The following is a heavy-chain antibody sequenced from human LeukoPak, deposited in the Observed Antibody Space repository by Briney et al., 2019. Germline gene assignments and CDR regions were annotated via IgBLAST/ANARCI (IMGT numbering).Heavy chain of an antibody. J-gene: IGHJ4*02. D-gene: IGHD3-10*01. CDR2: INHSGST. V-gene: IGHV4-34*01. CDR3: ARGAHYYYGSGSYYSFDY. CDR1: GGSFSGYY. Sequence: SETLSLTCAVYGGSFSGYYWSWIRQPPGKGLEWIGEINHSGSTNYNPSLKSRVTISVDTSKNQFPLKLSSVTAADTAVYYCARGAHYYYGSGSYYSFDYWGQGTLVTVSS.